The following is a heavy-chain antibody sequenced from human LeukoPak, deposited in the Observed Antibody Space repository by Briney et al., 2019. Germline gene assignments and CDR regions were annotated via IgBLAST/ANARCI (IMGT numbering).Heavy chain of an antibody. CDR1: GFTFDDYA. J-gene: IGHJ6*03. CDR3: ARGRRPHYYMDV. V-gene: IGHV3-43D*03. Sequence: GGSLRLSCAASGFTFDDYAMHWVRQAPGKGLEWVSLISWDGGSTYYADSVKGRFTISRDNAKNSLYLQMNSLRAEDTAVYYCARGRRPHYYMDVWGKGTTVTVSS. CDR2: ISWDGGST.